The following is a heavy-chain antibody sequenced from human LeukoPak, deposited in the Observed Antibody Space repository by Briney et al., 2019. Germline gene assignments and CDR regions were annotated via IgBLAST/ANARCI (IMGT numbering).Heavy chain of an antibody. CDR1: GFTFSGSA. D-gene: IGHD3-22*01. Sequence: GGSLRLSCAASGFTFSGSAMHWVRQASGKGLEWVARIISKANSYATACAPSVNGRLTTSREPSKNTAYLQMNSLKTEDTAVYYCTSPYYYGSSVYYSDYWGQGTLVTVSS. CDR3: TSPYYYGSSVYYSDY. CDR2: IISKANSYAT. V-gene: IGHV3-73*01. J-gene: IGHJ4*02.